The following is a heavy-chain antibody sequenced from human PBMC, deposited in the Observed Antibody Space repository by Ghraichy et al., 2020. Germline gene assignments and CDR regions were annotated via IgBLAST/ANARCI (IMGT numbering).Heavy chain of an antibody. V-gene: IGHV4-39*01. D-gene: IGHD1-26*01. CDR1: GGSISSSSYY. CDR3: ARQEEALSGSHYYYGMDV. Sequence: SETLSLTCTVSGGSISSSSYYWGWIRQPPGKGLEWIGSIYYSGSTYYNPSLKSRVTISVDTSKNQFSLKLSSVTAADTAVYYCARQEEALSGSHYYYGMDVWGQGTTVTVSS. J-gene: IGHJ6*02. CDR2: IYYSGST.